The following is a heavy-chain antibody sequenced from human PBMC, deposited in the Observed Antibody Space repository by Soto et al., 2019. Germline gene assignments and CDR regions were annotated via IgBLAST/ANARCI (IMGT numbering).Heavy chain of an antibody. CDR1: GGSFDGYY. Sequence: SETLSLTCALYGGSFDGYYWSWSRQSPGRGLEWIGEIHHSGSTKYNPSLKSRVSLSVDTSTKQFSLKMTSMTAADRGVYYCARRGDSWISCLCWGQGTPVAVYS. V-gene: IGHV4-34*01. D-gene: IGHD3-3*01. J-gene: IGHJ4*02. CDR3: ARRGDSWISCLC. CDR2: IHHSGST.